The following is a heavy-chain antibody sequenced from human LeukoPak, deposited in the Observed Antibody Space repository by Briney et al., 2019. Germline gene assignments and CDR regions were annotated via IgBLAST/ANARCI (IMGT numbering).Heavy chain of an antibody. Sequence: ASEKVSCKASRYTFTSYYINWVRQATGQGLEWMGWMYPNRGNTDYAHKFQGRVTMTRNTSISTAYTELSSPRSEDTAVYYCARVEGASLGFDYWGQGTVVTVSS. CDR1: RYTFTSYY. J-gene: IGHJ4*02. V-gene: IGHV1-8*01. CDR2: MYPNRGNT. CDR3: ARVEGASLGFDY. D-gene: IGHD1-26*01.